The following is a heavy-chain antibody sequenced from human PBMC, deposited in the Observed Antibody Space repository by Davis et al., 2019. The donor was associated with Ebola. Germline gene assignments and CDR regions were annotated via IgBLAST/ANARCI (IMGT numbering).Heavy chain of an antibody. CDR1: AYTFTSYY. CDR2: INPSGGST. J-gene: IGHJ6*04. V-gene: IGHV1-46*01. D-gene: IGHD3-10*01. Sequence: AASVKVSCKASAYTFTSYYMHWVRQAPGQGLEWMGIINPSGGSTSYAQKSQGRVTMTRDTSTSTVYSELGSLRSEDTAVYYCARDGGYYYGSGSYYSAYGMDVWGKGTTVTVSS. CDR3: ARDGGYYYGSGSYYSAYGMDV.